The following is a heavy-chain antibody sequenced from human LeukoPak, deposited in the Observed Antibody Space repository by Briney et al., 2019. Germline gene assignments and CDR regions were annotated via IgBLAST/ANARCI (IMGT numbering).Heavy chain of an antibody. CDR2: ISTSSSYI. CDR3: ARDGGDYYDSSGYPFHH. V-gene: IGHV3-21*01. Sequence: GGSLRLSCAASGFTFCSYNMNWVRQAPGKGLEWVSSISTSSSYIYYADSVKGRFTISRDNAKKSLYLQMNSLRAGDTAVYYCARDGGDYYDSSGYPFHHWGQGTLVTVSS. D-gene: IGHD3-22*01. CDR1: GFTFCSYN. J-gene: IGHJ1*01.